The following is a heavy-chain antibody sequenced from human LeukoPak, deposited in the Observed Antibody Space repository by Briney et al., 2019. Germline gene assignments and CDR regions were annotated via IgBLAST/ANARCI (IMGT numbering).Heavy chain of an antibody. D-gene: IGHD4-17*01. V-gene: IGHV1-69*13. J-gene: IGHJ4*02. CDR3: ARDRNGDYVFDY. CDR2: TIPIFGTA. CDR1: GGTFSSYA. Sequence: GASVKVSCKASGGTFSSYAISWVRQAPGQGLEWMGGTIPIFGTANYAQKFQGRVTITADESTSTAYMGLSSLRSEDTAVYYCARDRNGDYVFDYWGQGTLVTVSS.